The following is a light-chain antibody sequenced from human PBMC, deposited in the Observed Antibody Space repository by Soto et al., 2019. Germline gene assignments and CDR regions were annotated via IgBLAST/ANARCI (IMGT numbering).Light chain of an antibody. Sequence: QSALTQPRSVSGSAGQSVTISCSGTSSDVGAYNFVSWYQQHPGTAPKLMIYDVRNRPSGISARFSGSRSGNTASLTISGLQSEDEADYYCCAYAGSYTWVFGGGTKLTVL. J-gene: IGLJ3*02. CDR3: CAYAGSYTWV. CDR1: SSDVGAYNF. V-gene: IGLV2-11*01. CDR2: DVR.